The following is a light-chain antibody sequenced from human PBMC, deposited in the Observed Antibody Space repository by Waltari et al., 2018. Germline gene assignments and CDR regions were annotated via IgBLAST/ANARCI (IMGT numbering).Light chain of an antibody. CDR1: RGISNS. J-gene: IGKJ4*01. Sequence: ILMIQSPSSLPASARDRVTITCRASRGISNSVVWYQHKPGNAPKVLLYDASRVERTAATRIGGSGSGTEYTLTINRLQPEDSATYCWQHYYRFALGFGGGTKVEIK. CDR2: DAS. V-gene: IGKV1-NL1*01. CDR3: QHYYRFALG.